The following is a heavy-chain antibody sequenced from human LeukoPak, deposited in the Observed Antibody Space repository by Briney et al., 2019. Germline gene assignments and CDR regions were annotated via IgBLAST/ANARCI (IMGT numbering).Heavy chain of an antibody. CDR2: IYSGGIT. CDR3: ARAAPGGY. Sequence: PGGSLRLSCAASGFTVSSNYMTWVRQAPGKGLEWVSIIYSGGITFYADSVKGRFTISRDNSKNTVYLQMHSLRAEDTAVYYCARAAPGGYWGQGTLVTVSS. V-gene: IGHV3-53*05. CDR1: GFTVSSNY. D-gene: IGHD3-10*01. J-gene: IGHJ4*02.